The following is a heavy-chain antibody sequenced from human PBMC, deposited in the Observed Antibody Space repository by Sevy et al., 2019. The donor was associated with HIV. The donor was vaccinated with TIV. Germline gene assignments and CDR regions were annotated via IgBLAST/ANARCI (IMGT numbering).Heavy chain of an antibody. J-gene: IGHJ4*02. Sequence: SETLSLTCTVSGGSISSSSYYWGWIRQPPGKGLEWIGSIYYSGSTYYNPSLKSRVTISVDTSKNQFSLKLSSVTAADTAVYYCARRQLVGGVFEYWGQGTLVTVSS. CDR1: GGSISSSSYY. CDR3: ARRQLVGGVFEY. CDR2: IYYSGST. D-gene: IGHD3-16*01. V-gene: IGHV4-39*01.